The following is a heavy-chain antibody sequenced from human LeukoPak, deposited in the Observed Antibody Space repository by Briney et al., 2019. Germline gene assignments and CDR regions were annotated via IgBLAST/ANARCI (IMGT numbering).Heavy chain of an antibody. V-gene: IGHV4-61*02. J-gene: IGHJ4*02. D-gene: IGHD3-10*01. CDR1: GGSISSGSYY. CDR2: IYIGGST. Sequence: SQTLSLTCTVSGGSISSGSYYWSWIRQPAGKGLEWIGRIYIGGSTNYNPSLKSRVTISVDPSKNQFSLKLSSVTAAATAVYYCARLYGSGSYKDYWGQGTLVTVSS. CDR3: ARLYGSGSYKDY.